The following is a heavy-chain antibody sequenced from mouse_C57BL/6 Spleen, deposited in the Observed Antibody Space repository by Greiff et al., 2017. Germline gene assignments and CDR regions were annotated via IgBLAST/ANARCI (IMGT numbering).Heavy chain of an antibody. CDR1: GYNIKAYY. D-gene: IGHD2-3*01. CDR3: STGGYDGYSLCG. CDR2: IDPEDGDT. Sequence: VQLQQSGAELVRPGASVKLSCTASGYNIKAYYMHWVKQRPEQGLEWIGRIDPEDGDTEYAPKFQGKATMTAESSSNTAYLQLSSLTSEYTAVYYCSTGGYDGYSLCGWGTWTTVTVAS. V-gene: IGHV14-1*01. J-gene: IGHJ1*03.